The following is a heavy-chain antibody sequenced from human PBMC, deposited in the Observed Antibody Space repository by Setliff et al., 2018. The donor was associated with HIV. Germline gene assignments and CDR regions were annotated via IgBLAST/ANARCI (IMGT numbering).Heavy chain of an antibody. CDR3: AKGPYYDILTGHFLFSYYFDN. CDR2: IYNCHSNT. CDR1: GFTFSSYA. V-gene: IGHV3-23*03. D-gene: IGHD3-9*01. Sequence: GGSLRLSCAASGFTFSSYAMSWVRQAQGRVLDWVSLIYNCHSNTYYADSVKGRFTVSRDNSKNALYLQVKSLRAEDTAVYYCAKGPYYDILTGHFLFSYYFDNWGQGNLITVSS. J-gene: IGHJ4*02.